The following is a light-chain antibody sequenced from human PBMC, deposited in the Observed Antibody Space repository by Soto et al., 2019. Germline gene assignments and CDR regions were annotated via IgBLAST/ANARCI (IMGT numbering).Light chain of an antibody. CDR1: SSNIGSKT. CDR2: SNS. CDR3: ATWDDSLNGVI. Sequence: QSVLTQPTSASGTPGQRVTISCSGSSSNIGSKTVNWYQQLPGTAPKLLIYSNSQRPSGVPDRFSGSKSGTSASLAISGLLSEDEADYYCATWDDSLNGVIFGGGTKLTVL. V-gene: IGLV1-44*01. J-gene: IGLJ2*01.